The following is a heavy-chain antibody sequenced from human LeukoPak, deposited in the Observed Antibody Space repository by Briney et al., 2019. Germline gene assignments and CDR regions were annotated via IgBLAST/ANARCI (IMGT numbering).Heavy chain of an antibody. V-gene: IGHV1-18*01. J-gene: IGHJ4*02. CDR3: ARVWGRSSYTGSFGY. Sequence: ASVKVSCKASGYSFTSFGMNWVRQAPGQGLEWMGWISTYNGNTNYAQKLQGRVTMTTDTSPNTAYMELRSLRSDDTAIYYCARVWGRSSYTGSFGYWGQGTLVTVSS. CDR1: GYSFTSFG. CDR2: ISTYNGNT. D-gene: IGHD3-16*02.